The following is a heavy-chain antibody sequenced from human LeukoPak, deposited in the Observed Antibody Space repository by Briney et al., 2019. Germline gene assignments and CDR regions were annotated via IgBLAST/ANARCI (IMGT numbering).Heavy chain of an antibody. V-gene: IGHV1-2*02. Sequence: ASVKVSCKGSGYTFTGPYIHWVRQAPGQGLEWMGWINPNSGFTNYAQKFQGRVTMTRDTSISTAYMELSRLRSDDTAVYYCARLADCSSSSCRSFDYWGQGTLVTVSS. CDR3: ARLADCSSSSCRSFDY. CDR2: INPNSGFT. D-gene: IGHD2-2*01. CDR1: GYTFTGPY. J-gene: IGHJ4*02.